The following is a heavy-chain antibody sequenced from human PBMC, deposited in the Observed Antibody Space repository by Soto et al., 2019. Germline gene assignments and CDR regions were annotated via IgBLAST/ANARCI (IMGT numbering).Heavy chain of an antibody. J-gene: IGHJ4*02. CDR1: GGTLNSYT. V-gene: IGHV1-69*01. CDR3: SISNSYGRGDF. Sequence: QVQLVQSGAEVKKPGSSVRVSCKASGGTLNSYTISWVRQAPGQGLEWMGGIIPVFGTTDYAQKFQGRVTITADQSTDTAYLDLFSLRSEDTAIYYCSISNSYGRGDFWGQGTLVTGSS. D-gene: IGHD4-17*01. CDR2: IIPVFGTT.